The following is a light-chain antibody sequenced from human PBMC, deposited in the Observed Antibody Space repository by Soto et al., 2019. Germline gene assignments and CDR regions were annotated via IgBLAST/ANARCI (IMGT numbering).Light chain of an antibody. CDR2: HAS. V-gene: IGKV1-5*01. J-gene: IGKJ5*01. Sequence: DKQRNQFPSALSASVGDRVTITCRASQSIDTYVNWYQQKPGTAPKVLIYHASNLQSGVPSRFSGSGSGTEFTLTNSRPQPDDFATYYIHQYNSYSITFGQGTRLEIK. CDR3: HQYNSYSIT. CDR1: QSIDTY.